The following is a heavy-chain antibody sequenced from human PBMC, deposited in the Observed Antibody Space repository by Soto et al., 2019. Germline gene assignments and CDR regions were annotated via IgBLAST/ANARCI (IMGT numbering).Heavy chain of an antibody. CDR1: GCTVSSNY. Sequence: GESLRLACAAYGCTVSSNYMSWVRQAPGKGLEWVSVIYSGGSTYYADSVKGRFPISRDNSKNTLYLQMYSLKAEDTAVYYFAVLSISAAAFDIWGQGTMVTVSS. V-gene: IGHV3-53*01. J-gene: IGHJ3*02. D-gene: IGHD3-3*02. CDR3: AVLSISAAAFDI. CDR2: IYSGGST.